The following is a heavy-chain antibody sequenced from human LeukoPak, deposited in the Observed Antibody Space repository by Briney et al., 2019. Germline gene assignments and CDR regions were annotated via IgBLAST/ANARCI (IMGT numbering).Heavy chain of an antibody. Sequence: SQTLSLTCAISGDSVSSNSAAWNWVRQSPSRGLEWLGRTYYRSKWYNDYAVSVKSRITIIPDTSKNQSSLPLNSVTPEDTAVHYCAREGLYYYDSSGSSSPGYFDYWGQGTLVTLSS. D-gene: IGHD3-22*01. J-gene: IGHJ4*02. CDR1: GDSVSSNSAA. CDR3: AREGLYYYDSSGSSSPGYFDY. V-gene: IGHV6-1*01. CDR2: TYYRSKWYN.